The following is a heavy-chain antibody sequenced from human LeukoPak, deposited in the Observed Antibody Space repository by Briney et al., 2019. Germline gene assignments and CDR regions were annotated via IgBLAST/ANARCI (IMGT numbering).Heavy chain of an antibody. J-gene: IGHJ4*02. CDR3: ARDQQVGGNYYYLDY. Sequence: GRSLRLSCAASGFIFSDYSMHWVRQAPGKGLEWVAFISYDGHYKYYADSVNGRFTISRDNSKNTLYLQMNSLRPEDTAVYFCARDQQVGGNYYYLDYWGQGTLVTVSS. D-gene: IGHD3-10*01. CDR2: ISYDGHYK. CDR1: GFIFSDYS. V-gene: IGHV3-30*04.